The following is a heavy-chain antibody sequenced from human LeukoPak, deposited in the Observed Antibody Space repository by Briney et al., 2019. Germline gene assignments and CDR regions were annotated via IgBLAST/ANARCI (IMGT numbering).Heavy chain of an antibody. V-gene: IGHV4-4*07. D-gene: IGHD6-13*01. CDR3: ARDRSSSWTRDRFDP. CDR1: GGSISGFY. CDR2: IYNSAST. Sequence: PSETLSLTCTVSGGSISGFYWSWIRQPAGKGLEWIGRIYNSASTNYNPSLKSRVTMSVDTSKNQFSLRLTSVTAADTAVYYCARDRSSSWTRDRFDPWGQGTLVTVSS. J-gene: IGHJ5*02.